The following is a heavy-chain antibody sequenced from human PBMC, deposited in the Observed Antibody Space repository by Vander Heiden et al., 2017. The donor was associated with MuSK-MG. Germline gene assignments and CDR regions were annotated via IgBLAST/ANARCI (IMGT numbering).Heavy chain of an antibody. Sequence: EVQQVESGGGLVPPGRSLRLSCAASGFTFDHYALHWVRQAPGKGLGGVAGVRWNSGIIGYADSVKGRFTISRDNAKNSRYLKMNSMRAEETAVYYCAKDSGSYDDGNGAFDIWGQGTMVTVSS. CDR2: VRWNSGII. J-gene: IGHJ3*02. CDR1: GFTFDHYA. CDR3: AKDSGSYDDGNGAFDI. V-gene: IGHV3-9*01. D-gene: IGHD3-10*01.